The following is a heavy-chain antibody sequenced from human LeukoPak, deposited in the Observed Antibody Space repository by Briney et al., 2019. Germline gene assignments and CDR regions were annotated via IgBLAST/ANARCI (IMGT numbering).Heavy chain of an antibody. CDR1: GYTFTGYY. D-gene: IGHD3-16*02. J-gene: IGHJ4*02. CDR2: INPNGGGT. V-gene: IGHV1-2*02. CDR3: ARDGIMITFGGAIVDFDY. Sequence: ASVKVSCKASGYTFTGYYMHWVRQAPGQGLEWMGWINPNGGGTNYAQKFQGRVTMTRDTSISTAYMELSRLRSDDTAVYYCARDGIMITFGGAIVDFDYWGQGTLVTVSS.